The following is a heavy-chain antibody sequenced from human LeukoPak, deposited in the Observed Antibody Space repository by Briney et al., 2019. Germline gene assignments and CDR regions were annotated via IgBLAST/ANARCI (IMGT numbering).Heavy chain of an antibody. V-gene: IGHV3-48*03. Sequence: PGGSLRLSCAASGFTVSSNYMNWVRQAPGKGLEWVSYISSSGSTIYYADSVKGRFTISRDNAKNSLYLQMNSLRAEDTAVYYCARPPPVDYYDSSGNFDYWGQGTPVTVSS. CDR2: ISSSGSTI. CDR3: ARPPPVDYYDSSGNFDY. CDR1: GFTVSSNY. J-gene: IGHJ4*02. D-gene: IGHD3-22*01.